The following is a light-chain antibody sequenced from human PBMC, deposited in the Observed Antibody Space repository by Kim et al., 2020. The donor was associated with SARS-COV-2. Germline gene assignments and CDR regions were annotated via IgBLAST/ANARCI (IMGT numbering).Light chain of an antibody. Sequence: GQRVTISCSGSSSYIGSNAVHWYQQLPGTGPKLLIYTNNQRPSGVPDRFSGSKSGTSASLAISGLQSEDEADYYCAALDDSLNGWVFGGGTQLTVL. J-gene: IGLJ3*02. CDR1: SSYIGSNA. CDR3: AALDDSLNGWV. V-gene: IGLV1-44*01. CDR2: TNN.